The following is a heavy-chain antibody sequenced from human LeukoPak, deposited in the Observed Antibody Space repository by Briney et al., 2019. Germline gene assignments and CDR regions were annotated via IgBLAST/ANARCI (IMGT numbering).Heavy chain of an antibody. CDR2: IYYSGST. V-gene: IGHV4-59*01. D-gene: IGHD3-3*01. CDR3: ARAVPDYDFWSGYYKDWFDP. J-gene: IGHJ5*02. CDR1: GGSISSYY. Sequence: SETLSLTCTVSGGSISSYYWSWVRQPPGKGLEWIGYIYYSGSTNYNPSLKSQVTLSEDTSMNQFSLKLSSVTAADTAVYYCARAVPDYDFWSGYYKDWFDPWGQGTLVTVSS.